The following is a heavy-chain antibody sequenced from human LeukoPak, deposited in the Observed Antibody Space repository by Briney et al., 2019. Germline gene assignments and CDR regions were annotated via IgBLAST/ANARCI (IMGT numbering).Heavy chain of an antibody. J-gene: IGHJ4*02. CDR3: AKAHCGPTSCSRIDY. CDR1: GFTFSTCA. CDR2: ISGSGGST. Sequence: GGSLRLSCAASGFTFSTCAMGWVRQAPGKGLGWVSAISGSGGSTFYADSVKGRFTISRDNSKNTVYLQMSGLRAEDTALYYCAKAHCGPTSCSRIDYWGQGTLVTVSS. D-gene: IGHD2-2*01. V-gene: IGHV3-23*01.